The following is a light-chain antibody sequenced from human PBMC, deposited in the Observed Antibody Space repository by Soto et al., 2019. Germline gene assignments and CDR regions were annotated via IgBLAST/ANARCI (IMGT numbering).Light chain of an antibody. CDR2: GAS. Sequence: EIVLTQSPATLSLSPGESATLSCRASQSLASNYLAWYQQKPGQAPRLLIYGASNRATGIPDRFSGSGSGTEFTVTISKVEPEDSEVYYCQQYGSTPPGSFGRGTKLEIK. CDR3: QQYGSTPPGS. V-gene: IGKV3-20*01. J-gene: IGKJ2*03. CDR1: QSLASNY.